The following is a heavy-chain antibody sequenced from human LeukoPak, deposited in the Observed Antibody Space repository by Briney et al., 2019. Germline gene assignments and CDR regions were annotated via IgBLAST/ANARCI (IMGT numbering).Heavy chain of an antibody. Sequence: SETLSLTCTVSGGSISSYYWNWIRQPPGKGLEWIGYIYYTGSTNYNPSLKSRVTISVDTSKNQFSLKLSSVTAADTAVYYCARGGGYSSSWSYRGQGTLVTVSS. CDR2: IYYTGST. J-gene: IGHJ4*02. V-gene: IGHV4-59*01. CDR3: ARGGGYSSSWSY. D-gene: IGHD6-13*01. CDR1: GGSISSYY.